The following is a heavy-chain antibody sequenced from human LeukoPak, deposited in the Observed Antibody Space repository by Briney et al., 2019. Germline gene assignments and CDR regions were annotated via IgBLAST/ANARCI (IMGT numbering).Heavy chain of an antibody. CDR2: INSDGSST. D-gene: IGHD5-18*01. CDR3: ASLSGYSYGVDY. CDR1: GFTFSSYW. J-gene: IGHJ4*02. V-gene: IGHV3-74*01. Sequence: GGSLRLSCAASGFTFSSYWMHWVRQAPGKGLVWVSRINSDGSSTSYPDSVKGRFTISRDNAKNTLYLQMNSLRAEDTAVYYCASLSGYSYGVDYWGQGTLVTVSS.